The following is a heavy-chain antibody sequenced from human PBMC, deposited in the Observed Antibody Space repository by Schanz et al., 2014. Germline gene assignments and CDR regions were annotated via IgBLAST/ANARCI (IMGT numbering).Heavy chain of an antibody. CDR2: TSNDGSFT. CDR1: GITFSSYA. V-gene: IGHV3-23*04. D-gene: IGHD1-26*01. J-gene: IGHJ6*02. Sequence: VQLVESGGGLAQPGGSLRLSCAASGITFSSYAMSWVRQAPGKGLVWVSRTSNDGSFTTFADSVKGRFTISRDNAKNTLYLQMNSLRAEDTAVYYCVKDLQRELLRDDHYYGMDVWGQGTTVTVSS. CDR3: VKDLQRELLRDDHYYGMDV.